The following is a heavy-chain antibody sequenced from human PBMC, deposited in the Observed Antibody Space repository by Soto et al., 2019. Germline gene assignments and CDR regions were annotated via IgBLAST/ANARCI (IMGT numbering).Heavy chain of an antibody. D-gene: IGHD2-15*01. V-gene: IGHV2-5*02. CDR2: IYWDDDK. CDR1: GFSLSTSGVG. Sequence: QITLKESGPTLVKSTQTLTLTCTFSGFSLSTSGVGVSWIRQPPGKALEWLALIYWDDDKRYSPSLKSRLTITKYTSKNQVVLTVTNMDPVDTATYYCARGYYCSGGSCYSAEYFQHWGQGTLVTVSS. J-gene: IGHJ1*01. CDR3: ARGYYCSGGSCYSAEYFQH.